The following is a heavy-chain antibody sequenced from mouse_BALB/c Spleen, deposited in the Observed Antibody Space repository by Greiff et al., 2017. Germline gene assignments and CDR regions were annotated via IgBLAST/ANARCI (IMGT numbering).Heavy chain of an antibody. CDR3: ASGDYYGSSYGYFDV. D-gene: IGHD1-1*01. J-gene: IGHJ1*01. V-gene: IGHV1S56*01. CDR2: IFPGDGST. CDR1: GYTFTSYD. Sequence: QVQLQQSGAELVKPGASVKLSCKASGYTFTSYDINWVRQRPEQGLEWIGWIFPGDGSTKYNEKFKGKATLTTDKSSSTAYMQLSRLTSEDSAVYFCASGDYYGSSYGYFDVWGAGTTVTVSS.